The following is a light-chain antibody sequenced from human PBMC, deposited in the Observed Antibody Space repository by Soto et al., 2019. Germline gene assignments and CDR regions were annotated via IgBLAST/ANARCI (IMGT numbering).Light chain of an antibody. CDR2: AAS. J-gene: IGKJ5*01. Sequence: DIQMTQSPSSLSASVGDRVTITCRASQSISSYLNWYQQKPGKAPKLLIYAASSLQSGVPSRFSGSASGTDFTLTISSLQPEHFATFYCQQSYRTPNTFGQGTRLEIK. CDR1: QSISSY. V-gene: IGKV1-39*01. CDR3: QQSYRTPNT.